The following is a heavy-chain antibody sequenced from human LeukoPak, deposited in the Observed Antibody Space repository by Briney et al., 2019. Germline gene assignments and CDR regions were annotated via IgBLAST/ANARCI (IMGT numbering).Heavy chain of an antibody. CDR1: GYTFTNNY. CDR2: IYPRDGST. D-gene: IGHD3-22*01. J-gene: IGHJ3*02. V-gene: IGHV1-46*01. CDR3: ARPLDGRITMIPGAFDI. Sequence: ASVKVSCKASGYTFTNNYLHWVRQAPGQGLEWMGMIYPRDGSTSYAQKFQGRVTITADESTSTAYMELSSLRSEDTAVYYCARPLDGRITMIPGAFDIWGQGTMVTVSS.